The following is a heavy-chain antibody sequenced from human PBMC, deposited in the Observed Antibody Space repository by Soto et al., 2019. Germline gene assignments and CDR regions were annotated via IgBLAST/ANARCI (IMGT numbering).Heavy chain of an antibody. CDR3: ASVTIWCGSSSRCTEGFES. CDR1: GFVFSDYA. Sequence: EVQLLDSGGGWVQPGGSLRLSCVASGFVFSDYAMSWVRQAPGKGLEWVSAISAGGSDTYYADSVKGQFTVSRVNSKNTLYLQMNTLRAEDTAIYYYASVTIWCGSSSRCTEGFESWGQGTLVTVSS. CDR2: ISAGGSDT. J-gene: IGHJ4*02. V-gene: IGHV3-23*01. D-gene: IGHD2-2*01.